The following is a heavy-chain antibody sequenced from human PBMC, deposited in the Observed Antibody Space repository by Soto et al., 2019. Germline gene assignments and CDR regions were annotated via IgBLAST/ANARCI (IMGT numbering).Heavy chain of an antibody. J-gene: IGHJ6*03. Sequence: EVQLVESGGGLVQPGGSLRLSCAASGFTFSSYSMNWVRQAPGKGLEWVSYISSSSSTIYYADSVKGRFTISRDNAKNSLYLQMNSLRAEDTAVYYCARDPSRDFWSGYSYYYMDVWGKGTTVTVSS. D-gene: IGHD3-3*01. CDR1: GFTFSSYS. CDR3: ARDPSRDFWSGYSYYYMDV. CDR2: ISSSSSTI. V-gene: IGHV3-48*01.